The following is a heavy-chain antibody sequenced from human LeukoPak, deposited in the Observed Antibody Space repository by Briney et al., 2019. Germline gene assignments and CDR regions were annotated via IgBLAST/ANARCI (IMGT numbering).Heavy chain of an antibody. CDR1: GYTFTSYG. Sequence: GASVKVSCKASGYTFTSYGISWVRQAPGQGLEWMGWISAYNGNTNYAQKLQGRVTMTTDTSTSTAYMELRSLRSDDTAVYYCARVDVLRYFDWNPTPDWFDPWGQGTLVTVSS. CDR2: ISAYNGNT. J-gene: IGHJ5*02. D-gene: IGHD3-9*01. CDR3: ARVDVLRYFDWNPTPDWFDP. V-gene: IGHV1-18*01.